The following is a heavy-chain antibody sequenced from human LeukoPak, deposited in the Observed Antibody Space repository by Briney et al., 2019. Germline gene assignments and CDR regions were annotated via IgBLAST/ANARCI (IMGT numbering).Heavy chain of an antibody. D-gene: IGHD5-18*01. CDR2: ISNSGGNT. V-gene: IGHV3-23*01. J-gene: IGHJ4*02. Sequence: LSGGSLRLSCAASGFTFSSYAMSWVRQAPGKGLEWVSAISNSGGNTYYADSVKGHFTISRDNSKNTLYLQMNSLGAEDTAVYYCAKSPLDSYGNIYYFDYWGQGTLVTVSS. CDR3: AKSPLDSYGNIYYFDY. CDR1: GFTFSSYA.